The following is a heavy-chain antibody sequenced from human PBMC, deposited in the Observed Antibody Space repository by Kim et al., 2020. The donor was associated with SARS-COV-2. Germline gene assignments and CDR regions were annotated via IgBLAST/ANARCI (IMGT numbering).Heavy chain of an antibody. V-gene: IGHV3-7*01. J-gene: IGHJ4*02. D-gene: IGHD6-6*01. Sequence: DSAKGRFTISRDNAKNSLSLQMNSLRAEDTAVYYCASSPVDGLAAHLFFDYWGQGTLVTVSS. CDR3: ASSPVDGLAAHLFFDY.